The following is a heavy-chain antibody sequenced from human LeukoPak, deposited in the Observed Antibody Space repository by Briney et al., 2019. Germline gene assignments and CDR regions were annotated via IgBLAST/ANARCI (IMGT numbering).Heavy chain of an antibody. J-gene: IGHJ4*02. CDR1: GYSIGSGYY. CDR3: ARDKYTTSSGASSEFDY. Sequence: SETLSLTCAVSGYSIGSGYYWAWIRQPPGKGLEWIGSIYHSGSTYYNPSLKSRDTISVDRSRNQFSLKMTSVTAADTAVFYCARDKYTTSSGASSEFDYWGQGTLVIVSS. D-gene: IGHD6-6*01. V-gene: IGHV4-38-2*01. CDR2: IYHSGST.